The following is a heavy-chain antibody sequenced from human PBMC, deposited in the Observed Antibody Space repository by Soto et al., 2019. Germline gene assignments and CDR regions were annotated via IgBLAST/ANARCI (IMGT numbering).Heavy chain of an antibody. D-gene: IGHD4-17*01. CDR2: IYSGSST. J-gene: IGHJ6*02. V-gene: IGHV3-66*01. CDR1: GFTVSSNY. CDR3: ARGTTDYYGMDV. Sequence: GGSLRLSCAASGFTVSSNYMSWVRPAPGKGLERVSVIYSGSSTYYEDSVKGRFTISRDNSKNTLYLQMNSLRAEDTAVYHCARGTTDYYGMDVWGQGTTVTVSS.